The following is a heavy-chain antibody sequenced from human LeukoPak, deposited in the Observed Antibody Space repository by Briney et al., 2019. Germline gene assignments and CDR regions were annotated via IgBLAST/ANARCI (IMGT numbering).Heavy chain of an antibody. CDR2: ISGSGGST. V-gene: IGHV3-23*01. Sequence: SGGSLLLSGIVLRFHHLRYALSAPGQAPEKGLEWVSAISGSGGSTYYADSVKGRFTISRDNSNNRLYQQMNSLRAEDTAVYYSTKFWTVIARGVDFCYWGQGTLVTVSS. J-gene: IGHJ4*02. CDR3: TKFWTVIARGVDFCY. D-gene: IGHD2-21*01. CDR1: RFHHLRYA.